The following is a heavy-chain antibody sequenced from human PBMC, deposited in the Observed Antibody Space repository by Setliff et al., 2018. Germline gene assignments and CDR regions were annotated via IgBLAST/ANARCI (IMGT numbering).Heavy chain of an antibody. CDR1: GFTFSSYE. CDR3: ARGPRDGYNSGLDY. V-gene: IGHV3-48*03. J-gene: IGHJ4*02. Sequence: PGGSLRLSCAASGFTFSSYEMNWVRQAPGKGLEWVSYISSSGSTIYYADSVKGRFTISRDNAKNSLYLQMNSLETEDTAVYFCARGPRDGYNSGLDYWGQGALVTVSS. CDR2: ISSSGSTI. D-gene: IGHD5-12*01.